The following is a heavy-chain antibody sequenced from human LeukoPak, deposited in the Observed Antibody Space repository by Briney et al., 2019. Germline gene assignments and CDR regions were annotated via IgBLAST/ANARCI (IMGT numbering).Heavy chain of an antibody. J-gene: IGHJ4*02. CDR3: ATEGAVTVRAFDY. D-gene: IGHD3-10*02. Sequence: GGSLRLSCAASGYIFSTNNMHWVRQAPGKGLEGVSSISGSGSYMYYVDSLKGRFTISRDNAKNSLYLQINSLAAEDTAVYYCATEGAVTVRAFDYWGQGTLVTVSS. CDR2: ISGSGSYM. V-gene: IGHV3-21*01. CDR1: GYIFSTNN.